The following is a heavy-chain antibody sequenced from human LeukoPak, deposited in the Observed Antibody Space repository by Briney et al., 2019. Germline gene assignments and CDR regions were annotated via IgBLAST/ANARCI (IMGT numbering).Heavy chain of an antibody. CDR2: ISSSGSTI. V-gene: IGHV3-11*04. CDR3: ANGRYDFWSGSVPTGNVGMDV. Sequence: PGGSLRLSCAASGFTFSDYYMSWIRQAPGKGLKWVSYISSSGSTIYYADSVKGRFTISRDNAKNSLYLQMNSLRAEDTAVYYCANGRYDFWSGSVPTGNVGMDVWGKGTTVTVSS. J-gene: IGHJ6*04. CDR1: GFTFSDYY. D-gene: IGHD3-3*01.